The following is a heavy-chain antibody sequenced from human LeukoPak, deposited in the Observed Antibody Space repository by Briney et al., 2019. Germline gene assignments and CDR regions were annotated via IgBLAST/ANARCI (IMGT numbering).Heavy chain of an antibody. V-gene: IGHV1-69*05. D-gene: IGHD1-1*01. CDR3: ATYMLRDNWNVHTFDS. Sequence: AASVKVSCKASGGTFITYTINWVRQAPGQGLEWMGGIIPIFGTANYAQKFQGRITITTDDSTSTAYMELSSLRSEDTAVYYCATYMLRDNWNVHTFDSWDQGTLVTVSS. CDR1: GGTFITYT. J-gene: IGHJ4*02. CDR2: IIPIFGTA.